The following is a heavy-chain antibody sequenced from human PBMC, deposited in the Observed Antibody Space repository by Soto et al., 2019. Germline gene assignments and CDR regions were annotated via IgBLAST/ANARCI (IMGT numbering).Heavy chain of an antibody. CDR1: GFTFDDYA. Sequence: GGSLRLSCAASGFTFDDYAMHWVRQAPGKGLEWVSGISWNSGSIGYADSVKGRFTISRDNTKNSLYLQMNSLRAEDTALYYCAKVGYDSSALYFQHWGQGTLVTVSS. CDR3: AKVGYDSSALYFQH. D-gene: IGHD3-22*01. CDR2: ISWNSGSI. V-gene: IGHV3-9*01. J-gene: IGHJ1*01.